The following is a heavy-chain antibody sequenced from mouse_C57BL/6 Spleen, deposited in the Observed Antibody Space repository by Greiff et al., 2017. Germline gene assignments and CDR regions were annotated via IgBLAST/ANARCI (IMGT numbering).Heavy chain of an antibody. CDR3: ARRRYYYGSSPYWYFEV. Sequence: EVQLQQSGPELVKPGASVKISCKASGYSFTGYYMNWVKQSPEKSLEWIGEINPGTGGTTYNQKFKAKATLTVDKSSSTAYMQLKSLTSEDSAVYYGARRRYYYGSSPYWYFEVWGTGTTVTVSS. D-gene: IGHD1-1*01. CDR1: GYSFTGYY. J-gene: IGHJ1*03. V-gene: IGHV1-42*01. CDR2: INPGTGGT.